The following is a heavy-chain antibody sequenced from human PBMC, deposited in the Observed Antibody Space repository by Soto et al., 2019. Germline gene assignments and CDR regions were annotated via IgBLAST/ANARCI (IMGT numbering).Heavy chain of an antibody. CDR1: GDSISSYY. CDR3: ARLQSSYGYWFDP. J-gene: IGHJ5*02. D-gene: IGHD5-18*01. V-gene: IGHV4-4*07. Sequence: QVQLQESGPGLVKPSETLSLTCSVSGDSISSYYWSWIRQPAGQGLEWIWRFEIGGSSNYNPSLKSPVTMSVDTSNNQVSLKLSSVIAADSAVYFCARLQSSYGYWFDPWGQGTLVTVSS. CDR2: FEIGGSS.